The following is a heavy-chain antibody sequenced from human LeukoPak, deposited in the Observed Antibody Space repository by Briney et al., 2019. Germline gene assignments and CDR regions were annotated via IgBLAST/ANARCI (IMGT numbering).Heavy chain of an antibody. CDR3: AREARRERRGYGMDV. CDR1: GYSLTTYW. CDR2: IYPGDSDA. Sequence: GESLKISCKGSGYSLTTYWLVWVRQMPGKGLEWMGIIYPGDSDARYSPSFQGQVTISADKSISTAYLQWSSLKASDTAMYYCAREARRERRGYGMDVWGQGTTVTVSS. V-gene: IGHV5-51*01. J-gene: IGHJ6*02. D-gene: IGHD1-1*01.